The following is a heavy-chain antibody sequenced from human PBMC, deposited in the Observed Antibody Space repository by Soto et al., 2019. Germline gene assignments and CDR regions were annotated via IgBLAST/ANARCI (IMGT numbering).Heavy chain of an antibody. CDR1: GYTFTSYG. CDR3: VRDASSGYRGWWDP. V-gene: IGHV1-18*01. D-gene: IGHD5-12*01. CDR2: LIPYNGDR. J-gene: IGHJ5*02. Sequence: GASVKVSCKASGYTFTSYGISWVRQAPGQGLEWMGLLIPYNGDRIYAQKFQGRVILTTDTATNTAYMELGSLRSDDTAVYYCVRDASSGYRGWWDPWGQGTLVTVPQ.